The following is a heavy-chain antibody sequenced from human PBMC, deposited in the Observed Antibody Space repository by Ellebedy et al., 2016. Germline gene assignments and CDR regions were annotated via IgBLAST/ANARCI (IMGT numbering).Heavy chain of an antibody. CDR1: GFTFSSYA. Sequence: GESLKISXSASGFTFSSYAMHWVRQAPGKGLEYVSAISSNGGSTYYADSVKGRFTISRDNSKNTLYLQMSSLRAEDTAVYYCVKAASGSYLIYFDYWGQGTLVTVSS. CDR3: VKAASGSYLIYFDY. D-gene: IGHD1-26*01. V-gene: IGHV3-64D*06. CDR2: ISSNGGST. J-gene: IGHJ4*02.